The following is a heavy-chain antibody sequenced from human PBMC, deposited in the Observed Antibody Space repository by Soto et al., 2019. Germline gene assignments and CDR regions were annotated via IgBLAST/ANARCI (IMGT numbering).Heavy chain of an antibody. J-gene: IGHJ3*02. D-gene: IGHD5-18*01. CDR3: ARSGYIYGANAFDI. V-gene: IGHV4-31*03. Sequence: QVPLQESGPGLVKHSQTLSLTCTVSGGSISSGHYYWNWIRQHPGKGLEWIGYIYYSGSTFYNPSLKSRVSISGDTSKNQLSLQLSSMTAADTAVYYCARSGYIYGANAFDIWGQGTMVTVSS. CDR1: GGSISSGHYY. CDR2: IYYSGST.